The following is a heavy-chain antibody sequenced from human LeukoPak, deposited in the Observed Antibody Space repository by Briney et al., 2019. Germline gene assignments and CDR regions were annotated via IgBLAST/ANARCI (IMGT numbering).Heavy chain of an antibody. J-gene: IGHJ5*02. V-gene: IGHV1-18*01. D-gene: IGHD3-3*01. CDR1: GYTFTSYG. Sequence: ASVKVTCKASGYTFTSYGISWVRQAPGQGLEWMGWISAYNGNTNYAQKLQGRVTMTTDTSTSTAYMELRSLRSDDTAVYYCARDPGYDFWSGYSSNWFDPWGQGTLVTVSS. CDR3: ARDPGYDFWSGYSSNWFDP. CDR2: ISAYNGNT.